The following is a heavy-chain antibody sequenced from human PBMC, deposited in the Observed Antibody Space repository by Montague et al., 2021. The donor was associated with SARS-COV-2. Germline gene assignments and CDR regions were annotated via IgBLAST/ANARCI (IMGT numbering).Heavy chain of an antibody. CDR3: TSGREGNYNVMDV. CDR2: TYYRSKWYN. CDR1: GDSVSSNSAT. V-gene: IGHV6-1*01. J-gene: IGHJ6*01. D-gene: IGHD1-1*01. Sequence: CAISGDSVSSNSATWNWVRQSPSRGLEWLGGTYYRSKWYNDYAVXVRGRVTINPDTSKNQFSLQLNSVTPEDTAIYYCTSGREGNYNVMDVWGQGTTVTVSS.